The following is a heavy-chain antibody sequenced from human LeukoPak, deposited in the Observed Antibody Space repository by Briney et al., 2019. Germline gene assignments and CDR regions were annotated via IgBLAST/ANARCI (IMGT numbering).Heavy chain of an antibody. Sequence: NPSETLSLTCTVSGGSISSSSYYWGWIRQPPGKGLEWIGSIYYSGSTYYNPSLKSRVTISVDTSKNQFSLKLSSVTAADTAAYYCAQLERRVGWYFDLWGRGTLVTVSS. CDR2: IYYSGST. D-gene: IGHD1-1*01. CDR1: GGSISSSSYY. J-gene: IGHJ2*01. CDR3: AQLERRVGWYFDL. V-gene: IGHV4-39*01.